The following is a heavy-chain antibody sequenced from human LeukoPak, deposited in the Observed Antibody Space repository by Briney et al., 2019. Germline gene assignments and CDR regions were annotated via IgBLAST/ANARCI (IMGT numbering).Heavy chain of an antibody. Sequence: SETLSLTCTVSGGSISSYYWSWIRQPPGKGLEWIGYVYYSGSTNYNPSLKSRVTISVDTSKNQFSLKLSSVTAADTAVYYCARVGIAVAGMRPYNWFDPWGQGTLVPVSS. J-gene: IGHJ5*02. CDR3: ARVGIAVAGMRPYNWFDP. V-gene: IGHV4-59*01. D-gene: IGHD6-19*01. CDR2: VYYSGST. CDR1: GGSISSYY.